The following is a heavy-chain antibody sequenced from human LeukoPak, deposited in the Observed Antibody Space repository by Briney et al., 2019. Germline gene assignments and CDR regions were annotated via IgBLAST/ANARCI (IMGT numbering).Heavy chain of an antibody. CDR2: INWNGGST. CDR1: GFTFDDYG. CDR3: ARVYQQLVPFDY. J-gene: IGHJ4*02. V-gene: IGHV3-20*04. D-gene: IGHD6-13*01. Sequence: GGSLRLSCAASGFTFDDYGMSWVRQAPGKGLEWGSGINWNGGSTVYVDTVKGGFTISRDNAKNPLYLQMNSLRAEDTALYYCARVYQQLVPFDYWGQGTLVTVSS.